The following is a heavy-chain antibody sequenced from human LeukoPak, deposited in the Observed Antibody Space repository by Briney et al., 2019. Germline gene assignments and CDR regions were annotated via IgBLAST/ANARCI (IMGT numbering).Heavy chain of an antibody. CDR3: ATKAQPYYDFWSGYQDPPGY. J-gene: IGHJ4*02. V-gene: IGHV3-23*01. Sequence: PGGSLRLSCAASGFTFSSYAMSWVRQAPGKGLEWVSAISGSGGSTYYADSVKGRFTISRDNSKNTLYLQMNSLRAEDTAVYYCATKAQPYYDFWSGYQDPPGYWGQGTLVTVSS. CDR2: ISGSGGST. CDR1: GFTFSSYA. D-gene: IGHD3-3*01.